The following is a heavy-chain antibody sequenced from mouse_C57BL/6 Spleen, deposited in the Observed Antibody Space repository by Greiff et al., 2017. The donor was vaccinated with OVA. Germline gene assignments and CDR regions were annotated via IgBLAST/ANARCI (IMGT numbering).Heavy chain of an antibody. CDR1: GYTFTSYD. CDR3: ARGGSSYRYYAMDY. CDR2: IYPRDGST. D-gene: IGHD1-1*01. J-gene: IGHJ4*01. Sequence: VHLVESGPELVKPGASVKLSCKASGYTFTSYDINWVKQRPGQGLEWIGWIYPRDGSTKYNEKFKGKATLTVDTSSSTAYMELHSLTSEDSAVYFCARGGSSYRYYAMDYWGQGTSVTVSS. V-gene: IGHV1-85*01.